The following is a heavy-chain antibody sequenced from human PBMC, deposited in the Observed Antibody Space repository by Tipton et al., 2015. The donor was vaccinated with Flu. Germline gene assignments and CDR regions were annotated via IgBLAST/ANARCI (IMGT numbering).Heavy chain of an antibody. V-gene: IGHV3-33*01. J-gene: IGHJ2*01. CDR2: IWYDGSNK. D-gene: IGHD4-17*01. CDR3: ARMEWTVTTPRYFDL. CDR1: GFIFSTYG. Sequence: SLRLSCAASGFIFSTYGMHWVRQAPGKGLEWVAVIWYDGSNKYYADSVKGRFTISRDNSKNMVYLQMNSLRAEDTAVYYCARMEWTVTTPRYFDLWGRGTLVTVSS.